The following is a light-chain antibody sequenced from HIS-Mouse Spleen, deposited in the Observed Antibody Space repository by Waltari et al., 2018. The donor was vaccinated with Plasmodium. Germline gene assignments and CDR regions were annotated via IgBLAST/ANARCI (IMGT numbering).Light chain of an antibody. V-gene: IGLV2-14*03. CDR3: SSYTSSSTLYVV. J-gene: IGLJ2*01. CDR2: DVS. Sequence: QSALTQPASVSGSPGQSIPISCTGTSSDVGGYNYVSWYQQHPGKAPKLIIYDVSNRPSWVANRFSGSKSGNTASLTISGLQAEDEADYYCSSYTSSSTLYVVFSGGTKLTVL. CDR1: SSDVGGYNY.